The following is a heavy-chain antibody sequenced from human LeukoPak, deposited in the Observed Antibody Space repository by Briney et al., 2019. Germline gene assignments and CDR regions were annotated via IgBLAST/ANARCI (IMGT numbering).Heavy chain of an antibody. CDR3: VKEDDYGDYANY. J-gene: IGHJ4*02. Sequence: ASVKVSCKASGYTFTSYDINWVRQATGQGLEWMGWMNPNSGNTGYAQKFQGRVTMTRNTSISTACMELSSLRSEDTAVYYCVKEDDYGDYANYWGQGTLVTVSS. D-gene: IGHD4-17*01. V-gene: IGHV1-8*01. CDR1: GYTFTSYD. CDR2: MNPNSGNT.